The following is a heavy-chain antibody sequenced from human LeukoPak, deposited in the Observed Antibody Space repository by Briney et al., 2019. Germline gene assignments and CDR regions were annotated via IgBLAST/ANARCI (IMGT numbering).Heavy chain of an antibody. Sequence: GESLKISCKGSEYSFPNYWIGWVRQMPGKGLEWMGIIYPVDSDTRYSPSFQGQVTISVDKSINPAYLQWSSLKASDTAMYYCARYHYDGRGYAYWGQGTMVTVSS. J-gene: IGHJ4*02. CDR1: EYSFPNYW. D-gene: IGHD3-22*01. CDR2: IYPVDSDT. V-gene: IGHV5-51*01. CDR3: ARYHYDGRGYAY.